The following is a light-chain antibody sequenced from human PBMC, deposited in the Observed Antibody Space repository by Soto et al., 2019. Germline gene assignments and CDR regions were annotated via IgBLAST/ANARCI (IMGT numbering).Light chain of an antibody. CDR1: QTISTW. J-gene: IGKJ1*01. CDR3: QHSYTTPPWT. CDR2: KAS. V-gene: IGKV1-5*03. Sequence: DIQMTQSPSTLSASVGDRVTITCRASQTISTWVAWYQQKPGRAPKLLIYKASSLESGVPSRFSGSGSGTDFTLTISSLQPEDFATYYCQHSYTTPPWTFGQGTKV.